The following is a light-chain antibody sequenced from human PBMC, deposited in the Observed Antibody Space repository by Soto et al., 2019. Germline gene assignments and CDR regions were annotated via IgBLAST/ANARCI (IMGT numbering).Light chain of an antibody. CDR1: DSDIGSHA. J-gene: IGLJ2*01. CDR2: SND. Sequence: QSAVTQPPSASGTPGQRVTISCSGSDSDIGSHAVDWYQQFPGTAPKLLIYSNDQRPSGVPDRFSGSKSGTSASLAISDLQSGDEGFYYCATWADSVSGVVIGGGTKVTVL. CDR3: ATWADSVSGVV. V-gene: IGLV1-44*01.